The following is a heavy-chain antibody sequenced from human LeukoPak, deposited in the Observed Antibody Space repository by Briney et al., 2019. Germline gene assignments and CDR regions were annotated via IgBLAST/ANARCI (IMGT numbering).Heavy chain of an antibody. J-gene: IGHJ4*02. D-gene: IGHD3-10*01. CDR1: GFSFFNYA. V-gene: IGHV3-23*01. Sequence: GGSLRLSCAASGFSFFNYAMGWVRQAPEKGLEWVSGISASGTTYYTDSVKGRFTISRDNSKNTVYLQMNSLRAEDTAVYYCAKDLNYGFDSWGQGTLVTVSS. CDR2: ISASGTT. CDR3: AKDLNYGFDS.